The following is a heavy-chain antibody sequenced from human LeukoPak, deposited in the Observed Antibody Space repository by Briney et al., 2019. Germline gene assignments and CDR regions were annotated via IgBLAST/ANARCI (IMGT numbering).Heavy chain of an antibody. J-gene: IGHJ4*02. Sequence: RPSETLSLTCAVSGYSISSGYYWGWIRQPPGKGLEWIGSIYHSGSTYYNPSLKSRVTISVDTSKNQFSLKLSSATAADTAVYYWARQEGGATDGGQGPRVTVS. CDR2: IYHSGST. D-gene: IGHD1-26*01. V-gene: IGHV4-38-2*01. CDR3: ARQEGGATD. CDR1: GYSISSGYY.